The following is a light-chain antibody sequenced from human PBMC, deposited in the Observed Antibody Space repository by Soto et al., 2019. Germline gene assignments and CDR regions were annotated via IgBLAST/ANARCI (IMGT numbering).Light chain of an antibody. Sequence: DIQMTQSPSTLYASVGDRVTITCRASQSVSGWLAWYQQEPGKAPTLLIFDVSRLEVGVPSRFRGGGSGTEFTLTITSLQPDDFATYYCQQYSTYFYSFGQGTKLQFK. CDR1: QSVSGW. CDR2: DVS. V-gene: IGKV1-5*01. CDR3: QQYSTYFYS. J-gene: IGKJ2*03.